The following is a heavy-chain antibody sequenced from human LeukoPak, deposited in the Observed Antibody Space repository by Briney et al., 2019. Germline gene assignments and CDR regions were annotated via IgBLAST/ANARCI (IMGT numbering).Heavy chain of an antibody. V-gene: IGHV1-3*01. J-gene: IGHJ4*02. Sequence: ASVKVSCKAAGYTFTSYAMHWVRQAPGQRLEWMGWINAGNGNTKYSQKFQGRVTITRDTSASTAYMELSSLRSEDTAVYYCARGLRIAVAGTPGYWGQGTLVTVSS. CDR3: ARGLRIAVAGTPGY. CDR2: INAGNGNT. D-gene: IGHD6-19*01. CDR1: GYTFTSYA.